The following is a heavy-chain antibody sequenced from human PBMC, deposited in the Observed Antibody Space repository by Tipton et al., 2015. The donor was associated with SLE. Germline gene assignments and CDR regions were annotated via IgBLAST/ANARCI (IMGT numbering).Heavy chain of an antibody. D-gene: IGHD3-3*01. J-gene: IGHJ6*03. CDR2: INHSGST. Sequence: TLSLTCSVSGGSISPYYWSWIRQPPGKGLEWIGEINHSGSTNYSPSLKSRVTISVDTSKNQFSLKLSSVTAADTAVYYCARVESYYYYYMDVWGKGTTVTVSS. V-gene: IGHV4-34*01. CDR3: ARVESYYYYYMDV. CDR1: GGSISPYY.